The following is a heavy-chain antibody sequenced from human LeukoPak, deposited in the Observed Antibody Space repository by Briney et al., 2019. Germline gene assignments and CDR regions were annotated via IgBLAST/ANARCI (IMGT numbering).Heavy chain of an antibody. Sequence: SETLSLTCTVSGGSISSYYWSWIRQPAGKGLEWIGRIYTSGSINYNPSLKSRVTISVDRSKNQFSLKLSSVTAADTAVYYCARSYCGGDCYTYYFDYWGQGTLVTVSS. D-gene: IGHD2-21*02. J-gene: IGHJ4*02. CDR3: ARSYCGGDCYTYYFDY. CDR2: IYTSGSI. V-gene: IGHV4-4*07. CDR1: GGSISSYY.